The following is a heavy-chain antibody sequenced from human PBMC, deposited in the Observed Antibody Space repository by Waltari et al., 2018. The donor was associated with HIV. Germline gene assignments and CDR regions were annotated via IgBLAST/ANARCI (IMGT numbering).Heavy chain of an antibody. Sequence: VQLVQSGAEVKKPGASVKVSCKASGYTFTSYDINWVRQATGQGLEWMGWMNPNRGNTGYAQKVQVRVTMTRNTSISTAYIGLSSLRSEDTAVYYCARGPEYCSSTSCWNNWFDPWGQGTLVTVSS. V-gene: IGHV1-8*01. J-gene: IGHJ5*02. CDR3: ARGPEYCSSTSCWNNWFDP. CDR2: MNPNRGNT. D-gene: IGHD2-2*01. CDR1: GYTFTSYD.